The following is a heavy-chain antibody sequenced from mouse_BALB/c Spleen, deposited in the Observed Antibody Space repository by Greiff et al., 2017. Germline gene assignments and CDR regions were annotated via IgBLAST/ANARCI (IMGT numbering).Heavy chain of an antibody. J-gene: IGHJ1*01. CDR1: GYTFTSYV. V-gene: IGHV1-14*01. CDR2: INPYNDGT. CDR3: AREENYPPGYFDV. Sequence: EVHLVESGPELVKPGASVKMSCKASGYTFTSYVMHWVKQKPGQGLEWIGYINPYNDGTKYNEKFKGKATLTSDKSSSTAYMELSSLTSEDSAVYYCAREENYPPGYFDVWGAGTTVTVSS. D-gene: IGHD1-1*01.